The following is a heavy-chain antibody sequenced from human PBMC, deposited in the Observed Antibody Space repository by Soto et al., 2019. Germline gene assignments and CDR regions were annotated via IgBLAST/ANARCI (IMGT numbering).Heavy chain of an antibody. D-gene: IGHD2-21*02. V-gene: IGHV6-1*01. CDR3: ARSRYGDENYYYYYMDV. CDR1: GDSVSSNSAA. CDR2: TYYRSKWYN. J-gene: IGHJ6*03. Sequence: QVKLQQSGPGLVKPSQTLSLTCAISGDSVSSNSAAWNWIRQSPSRGLEWLGRTYYRSKWYNDYAVSVKSRITTNPDTSKNQFSLQLNSVTPEDTAVYYCARSRYGDENYYYYYMDVWGKGTTVTVSS.